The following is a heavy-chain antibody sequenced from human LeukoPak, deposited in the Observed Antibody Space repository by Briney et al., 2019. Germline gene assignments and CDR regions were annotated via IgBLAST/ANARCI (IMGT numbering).Heavy chain of an antibody. V-gene: IGHV3-23*01. CDR3: AKDSAIFGVVIIPLDY. D-gene: IGHD3-3*01. Sequence: GGSLRLSCAASGFTFSSYAMSWVRQAPGKGLEWVSAISGSGGSTYYADSVKGRFTISRDNSKNTLYLQLNSLRAEDTAVYYCAKDSAIFGVVIIPLDYWGQGTLVTVSS. CDR2: ISGSGGST. J-gene: IGHJ4*02. CDR1: GFTFSSYA.